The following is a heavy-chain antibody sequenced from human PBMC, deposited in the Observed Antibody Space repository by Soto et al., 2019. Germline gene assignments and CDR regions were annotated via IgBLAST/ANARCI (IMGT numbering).Heavy chain of an antibody. CDR3: ARSRGYSYDYYGMDV. Sequence: QLQLQESGSGLVKPSQTLSLTCAVSGGSISSGGYSWSWIRQPPGKGLEWIGYIYHSGSTYYNPSLKRRVTISVDRSKNQFSLKLSSVTAADTAVYYCARSRGYSYDYYGMDVWGQGTTVTVSS. CDR2: IYHSGST. J-gene: IGHJ6*02. D-gene: IGHD5-18*01. CDR1: GGSISSGGYS. V-gene: IGHV4-30-2*01.